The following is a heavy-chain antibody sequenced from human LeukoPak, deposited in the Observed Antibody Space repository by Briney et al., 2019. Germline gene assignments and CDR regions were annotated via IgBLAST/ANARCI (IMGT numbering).Heavy chain of an antibody. CDR3: ARLRWDIVVVPAAVFDY. D-gene: IGHD2-2*01. CDR2: ISSSSSTI. CDR1: GFTFSSYS. V-gene: IGHV3-48*01. J-gene: IGHJ4*02. Sequence: PGGSLRLSCAASGFTFSSYSMNWVRQAPGKGLEWVSYISSSSSTIYYADSVKGRFTISRDNAKNSLYLQMNSLRAEDTAVYYCARLRWDIVVVPAAVFDYWGQGTLVTASS.